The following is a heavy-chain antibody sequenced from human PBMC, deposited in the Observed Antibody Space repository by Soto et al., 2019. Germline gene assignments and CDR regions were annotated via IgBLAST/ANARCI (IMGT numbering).Heavy chain of an antibody. CDR3: ARAVGDPLYYLDY. CDR2: TDYSGNT. Sequence: QVQLQESGPGLVRPSETLSLTCTVSSDSISSYYWIWIRQSPGKGLEWIGYTDYSGNTNYNPSLKSRVTITGDTSTNQFSMRLSSVNAADTAVYYCARAVGDPLYYLDYWGQGTLVTVSS. J-gene: IGHJ4*02. CDR1: SDSISSYY. D-gene: IGHD6-19*01. V-gene: IGHV4-59*08.